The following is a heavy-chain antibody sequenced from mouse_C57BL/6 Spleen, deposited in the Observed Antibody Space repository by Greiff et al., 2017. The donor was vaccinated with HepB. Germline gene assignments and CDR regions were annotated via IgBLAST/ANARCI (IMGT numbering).Heavy chain of an antibody. J-gene: IGHJ2*01. CDR1: GYTFTSYW. CDR3: TRSDGYYDYFDY. Sequence: VHVKQSGTVLARPGASVKMSCKTSGYTFTSYWMHWVKQRPGQGLEWIGAIYPGNSDTSYNQKFKGKAKLTAVTSASTAYMELSSLTNEDSAVYYCTRSDGYYDYFDYWGQGTTLTVSS. V-gene: IGHV1-5*01. CDR2: IYPGNSDT. D-gene: IGHD2-3*01.